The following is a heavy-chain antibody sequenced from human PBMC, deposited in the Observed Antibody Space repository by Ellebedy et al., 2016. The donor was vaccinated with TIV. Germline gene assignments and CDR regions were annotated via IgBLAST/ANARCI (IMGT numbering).Heavy chain of an antibody. D-gene: IGHD3-22*01. CDR3: ATHSSGYWYAMDV. Sequence: GESLKISCKGSGYSLSNYWINWVRQMPGKGLEWMGTNDPSDSYTSYSPSFQGHVSISADKSITTAYLQWSSLKASDTAIYYCATHSSGYWYAMDVWGQGTTVTVSS. J-gene: IGHJ6*02. V-gene: IGHV5-10-1*01. CDR1: GYSLSNYW. CDR2: NDPSDSYT.